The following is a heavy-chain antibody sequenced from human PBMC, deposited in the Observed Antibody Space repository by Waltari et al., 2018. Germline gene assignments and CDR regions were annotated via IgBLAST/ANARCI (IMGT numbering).Heavy chain of an antibody. CDR1: GGSISSAGYY. CDR2: IYYSGST. J-gene: IGHJ4*02. D-gene: IGHD6-19*01. V-gene: IGHV4-31*03. Sequence: QVQLQESGPGLVKPSQTLSLTCTVSGGSISSAGYYWSWIRQHPGKGLEWIGYIYYSGSTYYNPSLKSRVTISVDTSKNQFSLKLSSVTAADTAVYYCARYYSSGWYDVADWGQGTLVTVSS. CDR3: ARYYSSGWYDVAD.